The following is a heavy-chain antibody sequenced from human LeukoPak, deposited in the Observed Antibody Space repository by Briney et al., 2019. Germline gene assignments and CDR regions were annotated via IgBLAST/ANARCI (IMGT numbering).Heavy chain of an antibody. J-gene: IGHJ4*02. CDR2: ISGSGGST. CDR3: AKGPTAAMVSY. D-gene: IGHD2-2*01. V-gene: IGHV3-23*01. CDR1: GFTFSSYA. Sequence: GGSLRLSCAASGFTFSSYAMSWVRQAPGKGLEWVSAISGSGGSTYYADSVKGRFTISRDNSKNTLYMQMNSLRAEDTAVYYCAKGPTAAMVSYWGQGTLVTVSS.